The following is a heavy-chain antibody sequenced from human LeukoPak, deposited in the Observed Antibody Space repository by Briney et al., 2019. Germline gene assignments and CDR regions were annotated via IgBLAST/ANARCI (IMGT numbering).Heavy chain of an antibody. V-gene: IGHV4-34*01. CDR2: IYYSGST. Sequence: SETLSLTCAVYGGSFSGCYWSWIRQPPGKGLEWIGSIYYSGSTYYNPSLKSRVTISVDTSKNQFSLKLSSVTAADTAVYYCARNYDSSGYYLLFDYWGQGTLVTVSS. CDR3: ARNYDSSGYYLLFDY. D-gene: IGHD3-22*01. J-gene: IGHJ4*02. CDR1: GGSFSGCY.